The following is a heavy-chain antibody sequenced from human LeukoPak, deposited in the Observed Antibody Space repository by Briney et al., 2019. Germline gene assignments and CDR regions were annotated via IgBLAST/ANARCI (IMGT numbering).Heavy chain of an antibody. V-gene: IGHV4-34*01. CDR3: ALRYGSGHNLRFDP. CDR1: GGSFSGYY. D-gene: IGHD3-10*01. J-gene: IGHJ5*02. Sequence: PSETLSLTCAVYGGSFSGYYWSWIRQPPGKGLEWIGEINHSGSTNYNPSLKSRVTISVDTSKNQFSLKLSSVTAADTAVYYCALRYGSGHNLRFDPWGQGTLVTVSS. CDR2: INHSGST.